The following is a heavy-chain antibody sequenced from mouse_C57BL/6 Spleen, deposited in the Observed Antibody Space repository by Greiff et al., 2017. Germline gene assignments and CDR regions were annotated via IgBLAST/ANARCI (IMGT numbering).Heavy chain of an antibody. CDR1: GYTFTDYE. J-gene: IGHJ2*01. Sequence: QVQLQQSGAELVRPGASVTLSCKASGYTFTDYEMHWVKQTPVHGLEWIGAIDPETGGTAYNQKFKGKAILTADKSSSTAYMELRSLTSEDSAVYYCTREQRNEYDPEDYGGQGTTLTVSS. D-gene: IGHD2-3*01. V-gene: IGHV1-15*01. CDR3: TREQRNEYDPEDY. CDR2: IDPETGGT.